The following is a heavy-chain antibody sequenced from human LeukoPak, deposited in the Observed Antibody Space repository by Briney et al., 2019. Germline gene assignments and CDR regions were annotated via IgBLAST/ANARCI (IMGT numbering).Heavy chain of an antibody. CDR1: GSTFSSYA. Sequence: PGGSLRLSCAASGSTFSSYAMSWVRQAPGKGLEWVSAISGSGGSTYYADSVKGRFTISRDNSKNTLYLQMNSLRAEDTAVYYCAKPAFYSGSRQRAFDIWGQGTMVTVSS. CDR3: AKPAFYSGSRQRAFDI. D-gene: IGHD1-26*01. J-gene: IGHJ3*02. CDR2: ISGSGGST. V-gene: IGHV3-23*01.